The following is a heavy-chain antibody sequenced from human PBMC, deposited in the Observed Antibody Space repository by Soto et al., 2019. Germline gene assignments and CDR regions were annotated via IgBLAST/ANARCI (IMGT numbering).Heavy chain of an antibody. CDR2: IWERGNVGTR. CDR3: RNDEMITLTRGSFKKFDP. Sequence: PGGSLRLSCAASRISFSHYCMSGVRQAPGKGLEWVGFIWERGNVGTRERTTSVKGRLTVARDDFKSPTYLRMKSLKTEDTAVSYCRNDEMITLTRGSFKKFDPWGQGTLVTVSS. J-gene: IGHJ5*02. CDR1: RISFSHYC. D-gene: IGHD3-16*01. V-gene: IGHV3-49*04.